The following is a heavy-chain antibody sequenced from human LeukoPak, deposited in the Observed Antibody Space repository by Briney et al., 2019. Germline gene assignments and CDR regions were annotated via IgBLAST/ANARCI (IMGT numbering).Heavy chain of an antibody. Sequence: PGGSLRLSCAASGFTFSSYGMHWVREAPGKGLELVAVILNDGSQEKYADSVKGRFTISRDNSKNTLFLQMNSLRAEDTAVYYCARDDALGDNALDIWGQGTMVTVSS. D-gene: IGHD3-16*01. CDR1: GFTFSSYG. V-gene: IGHV3-33*01. CDR3: ARDDALGDNALDI. CDR2: ILNDGSQE. J-gene: IGHJ3*02.